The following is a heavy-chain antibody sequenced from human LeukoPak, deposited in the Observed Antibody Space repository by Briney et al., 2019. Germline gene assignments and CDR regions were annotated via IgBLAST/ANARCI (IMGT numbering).Heavy chain of an antibody. Sequence: GGSLRLSSAASGFTFSSYEMNWVRQAPGKGLEWVSYISSSGSTIYYADSVKGRFTISRDNAKNSLYLQMNSLRAEDTAVYYCARVGIAAAGRDYWGQGTLVTVS. J-gene: IGHJ4*02. D-gene: IGHD6-13*01. CDR1: GFTFSSYE. CDR3: ARVGIAAAGRDY. CDR2: ISSSGSTI. V-gene: IGHV3-48*03.